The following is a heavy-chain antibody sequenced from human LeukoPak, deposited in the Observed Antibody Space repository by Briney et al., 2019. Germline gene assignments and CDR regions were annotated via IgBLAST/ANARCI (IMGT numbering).Heavy chain of an antibody. V-gene: IGHV5-51*01. CDR1: GYSFTSYW. J-gene: IGHJ6*03. D-gene: IGHD3-22*01. CDR3: ARHRDDSSGNYYYYMDV. CDR2: IYPGDSDT. Sequence: GESLKISCKGSGYSFTSYWIGWVRQMPGKGLEWMGIIYPGDSDTRDSPSFQGQVTISADKSISTAYLQWSSLKASDTAMYYCARHRDDSSGNYYYYMDVWGKGTTVTISS.